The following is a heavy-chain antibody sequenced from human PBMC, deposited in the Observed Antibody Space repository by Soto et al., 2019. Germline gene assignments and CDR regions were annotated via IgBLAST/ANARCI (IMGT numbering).Heavy chain of an antibody. CDR2: IIPIFGTV. CDR1: GGTFSSYA. J-gene: IGHJ4*02. V-gene: IGHV1-69*01. CDR3: ARGPYYDYVWGSYRYTPFDY. D-gene: IGHD3-16*02. Sequence: QVQLVQSGAEVKKPGSSVKVSCKASGGTFSSYAISWVRQAPGQGLEWMGGIIPIFGTVNYAQKFQGRVTITAAESTSTAYMELSSLRSEDTAVYYCARGPYYDYVWGSYRYTPFDYWGQGTLVTVSS.